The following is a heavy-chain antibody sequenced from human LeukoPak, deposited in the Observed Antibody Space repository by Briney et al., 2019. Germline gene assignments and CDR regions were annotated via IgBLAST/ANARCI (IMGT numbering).Heavy chain of an antibody. CDR2: ISYDGSNK. V-gene: IGHV3-30*03. J-gene: IGHJ4*02. CDR1: GFTFSSYG. CDR3: ARDPKWLDY. D-gene: IGHD5-12*01. Sequence: GGSLRLSCAASGFTFSSYGMHWVRQAPGKGLEWVAVISYDGSNKYYADSVKGRFTISKDNAKNSLYLQMNSLRAEDTAVYYCARDPKWLDYWGQGTLVTVSS.